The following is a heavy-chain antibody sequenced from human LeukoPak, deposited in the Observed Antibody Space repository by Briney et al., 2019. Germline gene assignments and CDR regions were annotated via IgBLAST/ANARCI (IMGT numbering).Heavy chain of an antibody. CDR3: ARDATTPGAFDI. Sequence: SETLSLTCTVPGGSISSYYWSWIRQPPGKGLEWIGYIYYSGSTNYNPSLKSRVTISVDTSKNQFSLKLSSVTAADTAVYYCARDATTPGAFDIWGQGTMVTVSS. CDR1: GGSISSYY. V-gene: IGHV4-59*01. CDR2: IYYSGST. J-gene: IGHJ3*02. D-gene: IGHD5-24*01.